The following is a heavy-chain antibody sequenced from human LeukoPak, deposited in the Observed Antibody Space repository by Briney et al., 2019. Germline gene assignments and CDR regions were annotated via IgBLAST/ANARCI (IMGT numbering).Heavy chain of an antibody. CDR2: ICSEGPNQ. D-gene: IGHD4-11*01. Sequence: GGSLRLSCEASGFTFSHYGMHRVRQAPGKGLEGVAVICSEGPNQYYAVSVKGRFTISRDYFKNMVSLQMNRLRAEDTAVYYCAKDAQRGFDYSDSLEHWGQGSLFSVFS. V-gene: IGHV3-33*03. CDR1: GFTFSHYG. CDR3: AKDAQRGFDYSDSLEH. J-gene: IGHJ4*02.